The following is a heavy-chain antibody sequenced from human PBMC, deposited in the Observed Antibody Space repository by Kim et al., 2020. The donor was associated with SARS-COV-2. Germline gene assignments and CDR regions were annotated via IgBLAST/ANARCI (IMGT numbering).Heavy chain of an antibody. J-gene: IGHJ6*03. V-gene: IGHV3-49*04. CDR3: TRDRTYYGFWSGYYAYYYYYMDV. CDR2: IRSKAYGGTT. CDR1: GFTFGDYA. D-gene: IGHD3-3*01. Sequence: GGSLRLSCTASGFTFGDYAMSWVRQAPGKGLEWVGFIRSKAYGGTTEYAASVKGRFTISRDDSKSIAYLQMNSLNTEDTALYYCTRDRTYYGFWSGYYAYYYYYMDVWGKGTPVTVSS.